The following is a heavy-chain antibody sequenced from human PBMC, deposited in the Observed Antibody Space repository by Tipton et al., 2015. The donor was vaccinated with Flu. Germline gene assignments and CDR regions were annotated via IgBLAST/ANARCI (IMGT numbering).Heavy chain of an antibody. Sequence: TLSLTCAVYGGSFSGYYWSWIRQPPGKGLEWIGEINHSGSTNYNPSLKSRVTISVDTSKNQFSLKLSSVTAADTAVYYCARYAMLMQYSSGWYLRKCNWFDPWGQGTLVTVSS. CDR1: GGSFSGYY. CDR3: ARYAMLMQYSSGWYLRKCNWFDP. D-gene: IGHD6-19*01. CDR2: INHSGST. V-gene: IGHV4-34*01. J-gene: IGHJ5*02.